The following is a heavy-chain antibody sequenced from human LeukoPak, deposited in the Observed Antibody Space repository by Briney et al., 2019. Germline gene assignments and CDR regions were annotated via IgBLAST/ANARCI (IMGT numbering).Heavy chain of an antibody. CDR2: INSDGSST. D-gene: IGHD3-22*01. V-gene: IGHV3-74*01. CDR1: GFTFSSNW. J-gene: IGHJ5*02. Sequence: PGGSLGLSCAASGFTFSSNWMQWVRQAPGKGLVWVSRINSDGSSTRYADSVEGRFTISRDNAKNTVYLQMNSLRAEDTAVYYCARARSITMIEAWGQGTLVTVSS. CDR3: ARARSITMIEA.